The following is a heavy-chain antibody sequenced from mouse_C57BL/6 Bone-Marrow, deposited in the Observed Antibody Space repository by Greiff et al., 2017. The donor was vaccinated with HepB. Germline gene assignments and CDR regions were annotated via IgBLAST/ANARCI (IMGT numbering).Heavy chain of an antibody. J-gene: IGHJ1*03. CDR3: TRFLTGTIRYFDV. CDR2: IYPGNSDT. Sequence: EVQLQQSGTVLARPGASVKMSCKTSGYTFTSYWMHWVKQRPGQGLEWIGAIYPGNSDTSYNQKFKGKAKLTAVTSASTAYMELSSLTNEDSAVYYCTRFLTGTIRYFDVWGTGTTVTVSS. CDR1: GYTFTSYW. D-gene: IGHD4-1*01. V-gene: IGHV1-5*01.